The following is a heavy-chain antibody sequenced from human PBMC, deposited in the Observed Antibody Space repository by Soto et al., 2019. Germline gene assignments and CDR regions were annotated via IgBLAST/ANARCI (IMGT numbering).Heavy chain of an antibody. J-gene: IGHJ4*02. Sequence: SQTLSLTCAISGDSVSSDSAAWNWIRQSQSRGLEWLGRTYYRSKWYNDYAISVKSRINIKPDTSKNQFSLQLNSVTPEDTAVYYCAREWGRMTTITTHLDYWGQGTLVTVSS. CDR2: TYYRSKWYN. D-gene: IGHD4-4*01. V-gene: IGHV6-1*01. CDR1: GDSVSSDSAA. CDR3: AREWGRMTTITTHLDY.